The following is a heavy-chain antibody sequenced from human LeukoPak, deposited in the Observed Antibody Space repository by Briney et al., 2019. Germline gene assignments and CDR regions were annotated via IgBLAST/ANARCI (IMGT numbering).Heavy chain of an antibody. J-gene: IGHJ3*02. CDR2: IYYSGST. CDR1: GGSISSSSYY. D-gene: IGHD3-22*01. V-gene: IGHV4-39*07. CDR3: ARGDSSGYSDDAFDI. Sequence: SETLSLTCTVSGGSISSSSYYWGWIRQPPGKGLEWIGSIYYSGSTYYNPSLKSRVTISVDTSKNQFSLMLSSVTAADTAVYYCARGDSSGYSDDAFDIWGQGTMVTVSS.